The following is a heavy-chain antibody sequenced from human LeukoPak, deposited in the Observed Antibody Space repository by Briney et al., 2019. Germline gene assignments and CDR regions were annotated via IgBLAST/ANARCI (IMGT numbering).Heavy chain of an antibody. CDR3: AKDDGCSGGSCYLEY. Sequence: PGGSLRLSCAASGFTFSSYGMHWVRQAPGKGLEWVAVIWYDGSNKYYADSVKGRFTISRDNSKNTLYLQMKRLRAEDTAVYFCAKDDGCSGGSCYLEYSGQGTLVTVSS. V-gene: IGHV3-33*06. CDR2: IWYDGSNK. CDR1: GFTFSSYG. D-gene: IGHD2-15*01. J-gene: IGHJ4*02.